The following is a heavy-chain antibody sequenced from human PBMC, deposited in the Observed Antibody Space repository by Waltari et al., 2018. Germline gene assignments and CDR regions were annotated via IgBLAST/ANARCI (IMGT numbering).Heavy chain of an antibody. D-gene: IGHD3-3*01. J-gene: IGHJ5*02. CDR2: INPNSGGT. CDR1: GGPFSSST. CDR3: ARVGRVVRTSWFDP. V-gene: IGHV1-2*02. Sequence: QVQLVQSGAEVKKPGSSVKVSCKASGGPFSSSTISWVRQAPGQGLEWMGWINPNSGGTNYAQKFQGRVTMTRDTSISTAYMELSRLRSDDTAVYYCARVGRVVRTSWFDPWGQGTLVTVSS.